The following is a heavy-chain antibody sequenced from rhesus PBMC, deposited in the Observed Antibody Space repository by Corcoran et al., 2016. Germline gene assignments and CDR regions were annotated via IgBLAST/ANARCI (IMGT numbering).Heavy chain of an antibody. D-gene: IGHD4-17*01. Sequence: QVQLQESGPGVVKPSETLSLTCTVSGGSISSDYDWSWIRQVPGKGMVWIGYSYGSSGSTNYNPSLKNRVNISKDASKNQFSLKRSSVTAADTAVYYCARRNFNFDYWGQGVLVTVSS. J-gene: IGHJ4*01. CDR3: ARRNFNFDY. CDR1: GGSISSDYD. V-gene: IGHV4-76*01. CDR2: SYGSSGST.